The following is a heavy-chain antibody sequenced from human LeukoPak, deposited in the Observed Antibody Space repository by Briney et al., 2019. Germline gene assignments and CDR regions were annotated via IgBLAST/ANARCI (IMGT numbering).Heavy chain of an antibody. J-gene: IGHJ3*02. CDR2: INPNSGGT. V-gene: IGHV1-2*02. CDR1: GYTFTGYY. Sequence: GASVKVSCKASGYTFTGYYMHWVRQAPGQGLAWMGWINPNSGGTDYAQKFQGRVTMTRDTSISTAYMVLSRLRSDDTAVYYCASGRVWFGEPDHAFGIWGQGTMVTVSS. CDR3: ASGRVWFGEPDHAFGI. D-gene: IGHD3-10*01.